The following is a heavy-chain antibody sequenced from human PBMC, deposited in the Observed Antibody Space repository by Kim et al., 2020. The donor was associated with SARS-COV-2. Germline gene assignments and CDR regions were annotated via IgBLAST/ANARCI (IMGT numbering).Heavy chain of an antibody. D-gene: IGHD6-13*01. V-gene: IGHV3-21*01. Sequence: SVKGRFTISRDNAKNSLYLQMNSLRAEDTAVYYCASGIAAPPRYYYGMDVWGQGTTVTVSS. CDR3: ASGIAAPPRYYYGMDV. J-gene: IGHJ6*02.